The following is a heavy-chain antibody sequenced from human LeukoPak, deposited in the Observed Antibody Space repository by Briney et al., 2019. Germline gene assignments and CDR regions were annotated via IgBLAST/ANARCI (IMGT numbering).Heavy chain of an antibody. CDR2: ISAYNGNT. J-gene: IGHJ6*04. CDR3: ARDGTPIHGSGWVYMDV. Sequence: ASVKVSCKASGYTFTSYGISWVRQAPGQGLEWMGWISAYNGNTNYAQKLQGRVTMTTDTSTSTAYMELSSLRSEDTAVYYCARDGTPIHGSGWVYMDVWGKGTTVTISS. V-gene: IGHV1-18*01. D-gene: IGHD6-25*01. CDR1: GYTFTSYG.